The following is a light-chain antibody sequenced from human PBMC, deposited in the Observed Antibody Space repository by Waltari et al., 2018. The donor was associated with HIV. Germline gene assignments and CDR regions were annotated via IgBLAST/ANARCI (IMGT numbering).Light chain of an antibody. CDR1: QSIDTW. CDR3: QHYKTSSPWT. CDR2: KAS. Sequence: DIQMTQSPSTLSTSVGDRLTITLRASQSIDTWLDWYQQKSGEAPKFLVYKASSLESGVPSRFSGSGSGTEFTLTISSLQPDDIATYYWQHYKTSSPWTFGQGTRVDI. V-gene: IGKV1-5*03. J-gene: IGKJ1*01.